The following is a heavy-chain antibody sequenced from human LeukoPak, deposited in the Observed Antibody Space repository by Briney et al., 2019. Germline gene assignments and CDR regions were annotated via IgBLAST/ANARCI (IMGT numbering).Heavy chain of an antibody. J-gene: IGHJ5*01. D-gene: IGHD4-17*01. CDR2: IRYDGSNK. CDR1: GFTFSSYG. CDR3: AKDRVVALWGDYDS. V-gene: IGHV3-30*02. Sequence: GGSLRLSCAASGFTFSSYGRHWVRQAPGKGLEWVAFIRYDGSNKYYADSVKGRFTISRENSKNTLYLQMNSMRAEDTAVYYCAKDRVVALWGDYDSWGQGTLVTVSS.